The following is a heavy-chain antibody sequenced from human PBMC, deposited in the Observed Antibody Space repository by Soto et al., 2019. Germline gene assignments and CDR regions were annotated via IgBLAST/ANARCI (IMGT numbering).Heavy chain of an antibody. J-gene: IGHJ6*02. CDR1: GYTFTSYY. D-gene: IGHD3-3*01. CDR3: ARAGDLLRFLEWLYGGYYYGMDV. Sequence: GASVKVSCKASGYTFTSYYMHWVRQAPGQGLEWMGIINPSGGSTTYAQKLQGRVTMTTDTSTSTAYMELRSLRSDDTAVCYCARAGDLLRFLEWLYGGYYYGMDVWGQGTTVTVSS. CDR2: INPSGGST. V-gene: IGHV1-46*01.